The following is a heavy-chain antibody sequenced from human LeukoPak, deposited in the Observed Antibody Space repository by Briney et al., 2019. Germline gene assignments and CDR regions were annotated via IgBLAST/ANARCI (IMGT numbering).Heavy chain of an antibody. Sequence: ASVKVSCKASGYTFTSYDINWVRQATGQGLEWMGWMNPNSGGTNYAQKFQGRVTMTRDTSISTAYMELSRLRSDDTAVYYCARDETEGIPQDDYWGQGTLVTVSS. CDR1: GYTFTSYD. CDR2: MNPNSGGT. J-gene: IGHJ4*02. V-gene: IGHV1-2*02. D-gene: IGHD1-1*01. CDR3: ARDETEGIPQDDY.